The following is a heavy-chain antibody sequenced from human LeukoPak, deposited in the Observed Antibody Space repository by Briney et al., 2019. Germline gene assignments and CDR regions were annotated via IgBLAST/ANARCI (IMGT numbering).Heavy chain of an antibody. Sequence: ASVKVSYKACGYTFTGYYMHWVRQAPGQGLEWMGRINPNNGGTNYAQKFQGRVTMTRDTSISTAYMELSRLRSDDTAVYYCASWGGRWELEQRSDAFDIWGQGTLVTVSS. CDR1: GYTFTGYY. D-gene: IGHD1-26*01. J-gene: IGHJ3*02. CDR2: INPNNGGT. CDR3: ASWGGRWELEQRSDAFDI. V-gene: IGHV1-2*06.